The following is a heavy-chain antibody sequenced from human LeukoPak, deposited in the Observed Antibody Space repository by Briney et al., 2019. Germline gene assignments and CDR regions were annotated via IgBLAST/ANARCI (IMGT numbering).Heavy chain of an antibody. CDR2: IYYSGST. CDR3: ARRGFYGDSALNY. V-gene: IGHV4-39*01. J-gene: IGHJ4*02. Sequence: SETLSLTCTVSGGSISSSSYYWGWIRQPPGKGLEWIGSIYYSGSTYYNPSLKSRVTISVGTSKNQFSLKLSSVTAADTAVYYCARRGFYGDSALNYWGQGTLVTVSS. CDR1: GGSISSSSYY. D-gene: IGHD4-17*01.